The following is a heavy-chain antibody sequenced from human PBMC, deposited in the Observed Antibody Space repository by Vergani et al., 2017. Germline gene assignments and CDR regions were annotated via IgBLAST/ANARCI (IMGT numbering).Heavy chain of an antibody. CDR3: ARDSWTSELRGVYWFDT. V-gene: IGHV4-39*02. CDR1: GGSFFNSRYY. CDR2: MDYNGRA. Sequence: QVHLQESGPRLVKPSETLSLTCSVTGGSFFNSRYYWGWIRQPPGKGLEWIGSMDYNGRAYYTPSLRRRVAISIDTSKMQFSLKLYSLTAADTAVYYCARDSWTSELRGVYWFDTWGQGTLVSVSS. J-gene: IGHJ5*02. D-gene: IGHD3-10*01.